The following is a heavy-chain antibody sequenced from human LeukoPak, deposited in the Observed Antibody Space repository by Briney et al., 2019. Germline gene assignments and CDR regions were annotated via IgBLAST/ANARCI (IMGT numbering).Heavy chain of an antibody. Sequence: GGSLRLSCAASGFTVSNDYMAWVRRAPGEGLEWVAVISYDEINKYYADSVKGRFAISRDNSKNTLYLQMNSLRAEDTAVYYCARRGPFDFWGQGTLVTVSS. CDR2: ISYDEINK. V-gene: IGHV3-30*03. D-gene: IGHD3-10*01. CDR3: ARRGPFDF. CDR1: GFTVSNDY. J-gene: IGHJ4*02.